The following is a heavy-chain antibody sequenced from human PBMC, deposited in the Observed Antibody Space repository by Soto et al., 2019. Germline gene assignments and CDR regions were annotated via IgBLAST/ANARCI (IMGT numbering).Heavy chain of an antibody. J-gene: IGHJ6*02. CDR1: GYTFTSYG. Sequence: GASVKVSCKASGYTFTSYGISWVRQAPGQGLEWMGWISAYNGNTNYAQKLQGRVTMTTDTSTSTAYMELRSLRSDDTAVYYCARGSATYYDFWSCYQPSSTSYYSYGMDVWGQGTTVTVSS. CDR2: ISAYNGNT. D-gene: IGHD3-3*01. CDR3: ARGSATYYDFWSCYQPSSTSYYSYGMDV. V-gene: IGHV1-18*01.